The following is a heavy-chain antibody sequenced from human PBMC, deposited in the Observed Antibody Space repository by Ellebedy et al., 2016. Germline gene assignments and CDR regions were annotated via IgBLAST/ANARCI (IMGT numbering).Heavy chain of an antibody. Sequence: SVKVSXXASGGTFSSYAISWVRQAPGQGLEWMGRIIPILGIANYAQKFQGRVTMTEDTSTDTAYMELSSLRSEDTAVYYCATTLTSTVTHFDYWGQGTLVTVSS. CDR1: GGTFSSYA. CDR2: IIPILGIA. CDR3: ATTLTSTVTHFDY. V-gene: IGHV1-69*04. J-gene: IGHJ4*02. D-gene: IGHD4-17*01.